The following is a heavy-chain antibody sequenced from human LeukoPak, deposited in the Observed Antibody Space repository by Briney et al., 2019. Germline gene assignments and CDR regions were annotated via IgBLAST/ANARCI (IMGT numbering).Heavy chain of an antibody. CDR1: GFTFDDYA. D-gene: IGHD6-13*01. CDR3: ANVGVADANPHFYLDV. CDR2: MTRDGRT. J-gene: IGHJ6*03. V-gene: IGHV3-23*01. Sequence: PGGSLRLSCAASGFTFDDYAMHWVRQAPGKGLEWVSAMTRDGRTFYADSVQGRVTISRDNSTDTLYLQMSSLGAEDTADYFCANVGVADANPHFYLDVWGTGTTVTVSS.